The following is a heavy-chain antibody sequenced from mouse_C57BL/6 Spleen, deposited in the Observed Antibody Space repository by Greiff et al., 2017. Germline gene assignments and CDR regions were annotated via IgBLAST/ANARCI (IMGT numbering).Heavy chain of an antibody. J-gene: IGHJ4*01. D-gene: IGHD1-1*01. CDR1: GFTFSDYG. CDR3: AGLGTTVVAPYYYAMDY. CDR2: ISSGSSTI. V-gene: IGHV5-17*01. Sequence: EVQGVESGGGLVKPGGSLKLSCAASGFTFSDYGMHWVRQAPEKGLEWVAYISSGSSTIYYADTVKGRFTISRDNAKNTLFLQMTSLRSEDTAMYYGAGLGTTVVAPYYYAMDYWGQGTSVTVSS.